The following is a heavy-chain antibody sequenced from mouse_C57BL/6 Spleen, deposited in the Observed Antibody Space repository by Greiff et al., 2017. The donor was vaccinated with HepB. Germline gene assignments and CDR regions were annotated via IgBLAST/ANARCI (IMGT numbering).Heavy chain of an antibody. J-gene: IGHJ4*01. CDR3: ERPELRRYYAVDY. CDR1: GFNFSDYG. Sequence: DVKLVVSGGGLVKPGGSLKLSCAATGFNFSDYGMQWVRQAQEKGLEWVAYISSGSSTIYYADTVKGRFTISRDNAKNTLFLQMTSLRSEDTALYCCERPELRRYYAVDYWGQGTSVTVSS. V-gene: IGHV5-17*01. CDR2: ISSGSSTI.